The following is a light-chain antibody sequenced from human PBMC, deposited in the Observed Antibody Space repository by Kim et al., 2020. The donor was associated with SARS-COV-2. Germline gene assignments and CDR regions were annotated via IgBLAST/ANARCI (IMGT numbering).Light chain of an antibody. V-gene: IGLV2-23*02. J-gene: IGLJ1*01. CDR1: RSDVGSYNL. CDR3: CSYAGSSTFYV. CDR2: EVS. Sequence: QSVTISYTGTRSDVGSYNLVSWYQQHPGKAPKLMIYEVSKRPSGVSNRFSGSKSGNTASLTISGLQAEDEADYYCCSYAGSSTFYVFGTGTKVTVL.